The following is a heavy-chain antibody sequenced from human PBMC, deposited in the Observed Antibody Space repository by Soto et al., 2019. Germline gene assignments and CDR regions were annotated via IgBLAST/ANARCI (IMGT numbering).Heavy chain of an antibody. Sequence: QVQLVESGGGLVRPGGSLRLSCAASGFAFSDYYMSWIRQAPGKGLEWISYIDNSGTDIYYADSVKGRFTISRDNAKSSLYLQMNSLTADDTSVYYCAGEHSDGSAYPYFEFWGQGPLVTVSS. CDR3: AGEHSDGSAYPYFEF. CDR2: IDNSGTDI. CDR1: GFAFSDYY. D-gene: IGHD2-15*01. J-gene: IGHJ4*02. V-gene: IGHV3-11*01.